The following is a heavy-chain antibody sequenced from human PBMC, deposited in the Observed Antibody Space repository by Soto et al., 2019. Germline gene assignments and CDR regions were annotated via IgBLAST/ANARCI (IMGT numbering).Heavy chain of an antibody. CDR3: ARHKGPYYDFWSGQTDYGMDV. D-gene: IGHD3-3*01. J-gene: IGHJ6*02. CDR2: IDPSDSYT. CDR1: GYSFTSYW. V-gene: IGHV5-10-1*01. Sequence: GESLKISCKGSGYSFTSYWISWVRQMPGKGLEWMGRIDPSDSYTNYSPSFQGHVTISADKSISTAYLQWSSLKASDTAMYYCARHKGPYYDFWSGQTDYGMDVWGQGTTVTVSS.